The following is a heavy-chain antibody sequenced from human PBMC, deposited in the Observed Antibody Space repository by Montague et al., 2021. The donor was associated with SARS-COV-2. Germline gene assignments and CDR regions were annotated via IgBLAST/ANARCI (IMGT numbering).Heavy chain of an antibody. D-gene: IGHD3-10*01. J-gene: IGHJ4*02. CDR2: MYYDGSP. CDR1: GGSISIYY. V-gene: IGHV4-59*01. CDR3: ATDYGSGSYFDY. Sequence: SETLSLTCTVSGGSISIYYWSWIRQPPGKGLEWIGYMYYDGSPKYNPSLRGRVTISVDKSKNQCSLKLSSVTAADTDVYYCATDYGSGSYFDYWGQGSLVTVSS.